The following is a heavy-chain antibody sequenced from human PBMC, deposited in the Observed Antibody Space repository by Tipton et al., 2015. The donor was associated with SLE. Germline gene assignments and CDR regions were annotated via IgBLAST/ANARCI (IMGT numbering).Heavy chain of an antibody. D-gene: IGHD3-10*01. CDR2: ISSSSSYI. Sequence: GSLRLSCAASGFTFSSYSMNWVRQAPGKGLEWASSISSSSSYIYYADSVKGRFTISRDNAKNSLYLQMNSLRAEDTAVYYCARLLLWFGESDYGMDVWGQGTTVTVSS. J-gene: IGHJ6*02. V-gene: IGHV3-21*01. CDR3: ARLLLWFGESDYGMDV. CDR1: GFTFSSYS.